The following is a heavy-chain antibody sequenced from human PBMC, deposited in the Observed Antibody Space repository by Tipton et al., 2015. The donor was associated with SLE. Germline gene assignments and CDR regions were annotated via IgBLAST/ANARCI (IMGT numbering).Heavy chain of an antibody. CDR2: INHGGST. CDR3: ARGPYYDFWSGHYYYYMDV. J-gene: IGHJ6*03. CDR1: GGSFSGYY. Sequence: TLSLTCAVYGGSFSGYYWTWIRQPPGKGLEWIGEINHGGSTNYNPSLKSRVTMSVDTSKNQFSLKLSSVTVADTAVYYCARGPYYDFWSGHYYYYMDVWGKGTTVTVS. D-gene: IGHD3-3*01. V-gene: IGHV4-34*01.